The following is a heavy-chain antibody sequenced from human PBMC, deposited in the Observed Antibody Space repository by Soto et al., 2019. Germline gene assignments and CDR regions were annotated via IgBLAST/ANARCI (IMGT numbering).Heavy chain of an antibody. CDR3: ARKGHRRITMVRGVLPYYYGMDV. Sequence: SETLSLTCAVYGGSFSGYYWSWIRQPPGKWLEWIGEINHSGSTNYNPSLKSRVTISVDTSKNQFSLKLSSVTAADTAVYYCARKGHRRITMVRGVLPYYYGMDVWGQGXTVTVYS. CDR2: INHSGST. V-gene: IGHV4-34*01. D-gene: IGHD3-10*01. CDR1: GGSFSGYY. J-gene: IGHJ6*02.